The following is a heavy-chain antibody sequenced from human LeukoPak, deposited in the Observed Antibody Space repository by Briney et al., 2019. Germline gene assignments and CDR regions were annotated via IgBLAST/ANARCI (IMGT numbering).Heavy chain of an antibody. CDR1: GFWFSNYG. Sequence: GGSLRLSCAASGFWFSNYGMNWVRQAPGKGLEWVSVISANGDDTYYADSVKGRFTISRDNSKNTLYLQMNSLRAEDTAVYYCARDGAMGYFDYWGQGTLVTVSS. CDR3: ARDGAMGYFDY. V-gene: IGHV3-23*01. J-gene: IGHJ4*02. CDR2: ISANGDDT. D-gene: IGHD5-24*01.